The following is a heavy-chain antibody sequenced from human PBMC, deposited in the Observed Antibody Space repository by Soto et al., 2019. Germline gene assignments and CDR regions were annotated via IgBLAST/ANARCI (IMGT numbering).Heavy chain of an antibody. CDR1: GFTFSSYA. CDR3: AKDGQWLVYDYYYGMDV. J-gene: IGHJ6*02. Sequence: PVGSLRLSCAASGFTFSSYAMSWVRQAPGKGLEWVSAISGNGGSTYYADSVKGRFTISRDNSKNTLYLQMNSLRAEDTAVYYCAKDGQWLVYDYYYGMDVWGQGTTVTVSS. V-gene: IGHV3-23*01. D-gene: IGHD6-19*01. CDR2: ISGNGGST.